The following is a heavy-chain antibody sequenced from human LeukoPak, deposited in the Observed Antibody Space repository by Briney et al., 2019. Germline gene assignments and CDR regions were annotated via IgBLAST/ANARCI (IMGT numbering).Heavy chain of an antibody. CDR1: GYTFTGYY. J-gene: IGHJ5*02. CDR3: ARSLWSSSWYWFDP. V-gene: IGHV1-2*02. CDR2: INPNSGGT. Sequence: ASVKVSCKASGYTFTGYYMHWVRQAPGQGLEWMGWINPNSGGTNYAQKFQGRVTMTRDTSISTAYMELSRLRSDDTAVYYCARSLWSSSWYWFDPWGQGTLVTVSS. D-gene: IGHD6-13*01.